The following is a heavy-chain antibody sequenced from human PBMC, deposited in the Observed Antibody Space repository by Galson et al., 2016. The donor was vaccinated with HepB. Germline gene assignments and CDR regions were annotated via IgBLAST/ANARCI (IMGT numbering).Heavy chain of an antibody. J-gene: IGHJ1*01. CDR2: ISYDGSNK. Sequence: SLRLSCAASGFTFSSYGMHWVRQAPGKGLEWVAVISYDGSNKYYADSVKGRFTISRDNSKNTLYLQMNSLRAEDTAVYYCAKDMDYDSSGYYSPFQHWGQGTLVTVSS. CDR3: AKDMDYDSSGYYSPFQH. V-gene: IGHV3-30*18. D-gene: IGHD3-22*01. CDR1: GFTFSSYG.